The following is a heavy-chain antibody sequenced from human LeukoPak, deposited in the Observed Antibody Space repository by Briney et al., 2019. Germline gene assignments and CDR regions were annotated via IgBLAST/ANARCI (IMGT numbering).Heavy chain of an antibody. CDR2: ISGSGGST. Sequence: GGSLRLSCAASGFTFSSYAMSWVRQAPGKGLEWVSAISGSGGSTYYADSVKGRFTISRDNSKNTLYLQMNSLRAEDTAVYYCAKSTDSSGYQDIDYWGQGTLVTVSS. CDR3: AKSTDSSGYQDIDY. J-gene: IGHJ4*02. V-gene: IGHV3-23*01. CDR1: GFTFSSYA. D-gene: IGHD3-22*01.